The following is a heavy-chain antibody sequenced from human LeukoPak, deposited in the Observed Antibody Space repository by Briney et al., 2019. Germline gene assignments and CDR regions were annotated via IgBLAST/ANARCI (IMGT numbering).Heavy chain of an antibody. Sequence: ASVKVSCKASGYTFTGYGISWVRQAPGQGLEWMAWISPYNGKTNYTQNLQGRVTMTTDTSTSTAYMELRSLRFDDTAVYYCARSRGYSYGPSHYYYYYYMDVWGKGTTVTVSS. CDR3: ARSRGYSYGPSHYYYYYYMDV. D-gene: IGHD5-18*01. J-gene: IGHJ6*03. CDR2: ISPYNGKT. CDR1: GYTFTGYG. V-gene: IGHV1-18*01.